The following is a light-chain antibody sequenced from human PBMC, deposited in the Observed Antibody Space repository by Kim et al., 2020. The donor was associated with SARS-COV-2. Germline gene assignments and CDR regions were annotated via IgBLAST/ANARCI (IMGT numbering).Light chain of an antibody. CDR2: EVS. CDR1: SSDVGSYNL. Sequence: QSALTQPASVSGSPGQSITISCTGTSSDVGSYNLVSWYQQHPGKAPKLMIYEVSKRPSGVSNRFSGSKSGNTASLTISGLQAEDEADYYCCSCAGSSPRVFGGGTQLTVL. J-gene: IGLJ2*01. V-gene: IGLV2-23*02. CDR3: CSCAGSSPRV.